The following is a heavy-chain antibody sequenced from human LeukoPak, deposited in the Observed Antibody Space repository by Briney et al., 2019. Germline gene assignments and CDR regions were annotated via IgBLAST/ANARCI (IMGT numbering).Heavy chain of an antibody. V-gene: IGHV1-46*01. Sequence: ASVKVSCKASGYTFTSYYMHWVRQAPGQGLEWMGIINPSGGSTSYAQKFQGRVTMTRDMSTSTVYMELSSLRSEDTAVYYCARDREMATIISSSADAFDIWGQGTMVTVSS. CDR1: GYTFTSYY. CDR2: INPSGGST. CDR3: ARDREMATIISSSADAFDI. D-gene: IGHD5-24*01. J-gene: IGHJ3*02.